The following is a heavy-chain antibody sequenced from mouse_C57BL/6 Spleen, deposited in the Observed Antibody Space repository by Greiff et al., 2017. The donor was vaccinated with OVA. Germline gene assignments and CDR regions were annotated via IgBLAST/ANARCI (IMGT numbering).Heavy chain of an antibody. CDR2: ILPGSGST. CDR3: ARRMGNWEPFAY. V-gene: IGHV1-9*01. CDR1: GYTFTGYW. Sequence: QVQLQQSGAELLKPGASVKLSCKATGYTFTGYWIEWVKQRPGHGLEWIGEILPGSGSTNYNEKFKGKATFTADTSSTAYMQLSSLTTEDSAIYYCARRMGNWEPFAYWGQGTLVTVSA. J-gene: IGHJ3*01. D-gene: IGHD4-1*01.